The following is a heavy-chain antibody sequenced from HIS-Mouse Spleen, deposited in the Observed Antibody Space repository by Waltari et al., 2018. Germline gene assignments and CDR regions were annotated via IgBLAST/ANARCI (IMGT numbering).Heavy chain of an antibody. J-gene: IGHJ3*02. D-gene: IGHD6-6*01. CDR1: GFTFSSYW. CDR2: INSEGSST. CDR3: ARGGIAARPKAFDI. V-gene: IGHV3-74*01. Sequence: EVQLVESGGGLVQPGGSLRLSCAASGFTFSSYWMHWVRQAPGKGLVWVSSINSEGSSTSYADSVKGRFTISRDNAKNTLYLQMNSLRAEDTAVYYCARGGIAARPKAFDIWGQGTMVTVSS.